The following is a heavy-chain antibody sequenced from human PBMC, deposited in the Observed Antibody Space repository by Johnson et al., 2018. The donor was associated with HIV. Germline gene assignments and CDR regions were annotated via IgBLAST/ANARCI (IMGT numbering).Heavy chain of an antibody. V-gene: IGHV3-30*18. Sequence: QVQLVESGGGVVQPGRSLRLSCAASGFTFSSYGMHWVRQAPGKGLEWVAVISYDGSNKYYTDSVKGRFTISRDNSKNTLYLQMNSLRAEDTAVYYCAKDGMGGNYWYAFDIWGQGTMGTVSS. J-gene: IGHJ3*02. D-gene: IGHD1-26*01. CDR1: GFTFSSYG. CDR3: AKDGMGGNYWYAFDI. CDR2: ISYDGSNK.